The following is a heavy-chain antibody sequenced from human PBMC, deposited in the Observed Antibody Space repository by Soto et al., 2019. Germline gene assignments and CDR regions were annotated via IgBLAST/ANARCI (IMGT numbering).Heavy chain of an antibody. CDR1: GGTFSSYT. Sequence: QVQLVQSGAEVKKPGSSVKVSCKASGGTFSSYTISWVRQAPGQGLEWMGRIIPILGIANYAQKFQGRVTITADKSTSTAYMELSRLRSEDTAVYYGAIRVGYGSGDYYFDYWGQGTLVTVSS. CDR3: AIRVGYGSGDYYFDY. V-gene: IGHV1-69*02. D-gene: IGHD3-10*01. J-gene: IGHJ4*02. CDR2: IIPILGIA.